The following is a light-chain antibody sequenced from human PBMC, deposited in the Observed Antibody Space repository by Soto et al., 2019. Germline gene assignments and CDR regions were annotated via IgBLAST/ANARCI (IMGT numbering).Light chain of an antibody. V-gene: IGKV1-27*01. CDR1: QVINNY. J-gene: IGKJ3*01. CDR2: GAS. CDR3: QKYNSAPPVT. Sequence: DIQMTQSPSSLSASVGERVTISCRASQVINNYLAWYQQKPGKGPKILIYGASTLQSGVPSRFSGSGSGTDFTLTIRSLQPEDVGTYYCQKYNSAPPVTFGPGTKVDV.